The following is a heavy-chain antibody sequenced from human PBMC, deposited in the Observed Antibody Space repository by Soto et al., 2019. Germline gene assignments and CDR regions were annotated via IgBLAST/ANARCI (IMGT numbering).Heavy chain of an antibody. CDR3: ARGGSSWTGAWYFDL. CDR2: IYSSGSA. V-gene: IGHV4-59*01. CDR1: GGFISNYY. Sequence: SETLSLTCTVSGGFISNYYWSWIRQSPGMGLEWIGYIYSSGSANYNPSLKSRIIISVDTSKNQFSLKLNSVTAADTAVFFCARGGSSWTGAWYFDLWGRGTLVTVSS. J-gene: IGHJ2*01. D-gene: IGHD6-13*01.